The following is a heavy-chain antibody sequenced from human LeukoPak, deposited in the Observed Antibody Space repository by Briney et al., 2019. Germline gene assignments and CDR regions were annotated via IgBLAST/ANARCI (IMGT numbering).Heavy chain of an antibody. J-gene: IGHJ4*02. D-gene: IGHD7-27*01. Sequence: SETLSLTCSVPGGSISSYYWSWVRQPPGKGLEWIGYISDSGSTNYNPSLKSRVTISVDTSKNQFSLKLSSVTAADTAVYYCARANWGLRLRIDYWGQGTLVTVSS. CDR1: GGSISSYY. CDR2: ISDSGST. CDR3: ARANWGLRLRIDY. V-gene: IGHV4-59*12.